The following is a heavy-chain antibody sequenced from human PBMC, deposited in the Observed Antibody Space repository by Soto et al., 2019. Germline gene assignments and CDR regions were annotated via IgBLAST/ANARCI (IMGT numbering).Heavy chain of an antibody. CDR2: IRRNGNT. J-gene: IGHJ5*01. CDR3: ARSIAVSGTGWFDS. CDR1: GYSINSGYY. Sequence: RSLTCAVSGYSINSGYYWGWVRQPPGKGLEWIGNIRRNGNTYYNPSLKSRVTISLDMSKNNFYLNVNSVTAADTAVYFCARSIAVSGTGWFDSWGQGTPVTVSS. V-gene: IGHV4-38-2*01. D-gene: IGHD6-19*01.